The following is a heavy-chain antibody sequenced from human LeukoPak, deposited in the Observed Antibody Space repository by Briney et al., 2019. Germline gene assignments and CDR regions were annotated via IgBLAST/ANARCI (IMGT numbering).Heavy chain of an antibody. CDR2: IYSAGST. Sequence: GGSLRLSCAASGFTFSSYWMSWVRQAPGKGLEWVSLIYSAGSTYYADSVTGRFTISRDNSKNTLFLQMNSLRAEDTAVYYCARRGDGGRSFDYWGQGTLVAVSS. V-gene: IGHV3-53*01. D-gene: IGHD4-23*01. CDR3: ARRGDGGRSFDY. CDR1: GFTFSSYW. J-gene: IGHJ4*02.